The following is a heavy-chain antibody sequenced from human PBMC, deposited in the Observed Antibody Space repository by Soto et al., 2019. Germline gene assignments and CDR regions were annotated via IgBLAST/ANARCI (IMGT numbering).Heavy chain of an antibody. CDR3: ARIVATSYYYYGMDV. CDR2: IHPEDSDT. Sequence: PGESLKISCKGSGYSFTSYWIGWVRQMPGKGLEWMGIIHPEDSDTKYSPSLQGQVTISADKSISIAYLQWSSLKASDTAMYYCARIVATSYYYYGMDVWGRGTTVTVSS. D-gene: IGHD5-12*01. V-gene: IGHV5-51*01. CDR1: GYSFTSYW. J-gene: IGHJ6*02.